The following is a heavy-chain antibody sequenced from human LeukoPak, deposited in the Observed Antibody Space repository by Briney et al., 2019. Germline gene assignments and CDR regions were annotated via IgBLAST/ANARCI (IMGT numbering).Heavy chain of an antibody. Sequence: GASVKVSCKASGGTFSSYAISWVRQAPGQGLEWMGGIIPIFGTANYAQKSQGRVTITADESTSTAYMELSSLRSEDTAVYYCARDVGDFWSGYYTSWFDPWGQGTLVTVSS. CDR1: GGTFSSYA. CDR2: IIPIFGTA. CDR3: ARDVGDFWSGYYTSWFDP. V-gene: IGHV1-69*01. D-gene: IGHD3-3*01. J-gene: IGHJ5*02.